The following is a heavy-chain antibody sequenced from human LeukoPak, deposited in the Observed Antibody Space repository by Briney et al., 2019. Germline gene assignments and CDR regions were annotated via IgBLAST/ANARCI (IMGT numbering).Heavy chain of an antibody. D-gene: IGHD5-24*01. CDR1: GFTFGKYW. CDR3: AKDRNKWDGYNGDY. CDR2: IKLDGSEK. V-gene: IGHV3-7*03. J-gene: IGHJ4*02. Sequence: GGSLRLSCVASGFTFGKYWMSWVRQAPGKGLEWVANIKLDGSEKNYVDSVKGRFTISRDNSKNTLSLQMNSLRAEDTAVYFCAKDRNKWDGYNGDYWGQGTLVTVSS.